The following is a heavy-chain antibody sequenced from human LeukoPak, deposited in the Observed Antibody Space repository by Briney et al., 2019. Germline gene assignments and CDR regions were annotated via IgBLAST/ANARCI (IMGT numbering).Heavy chain of an antibody. V-gene: IGHV3-23*01. CDR2: IRGSDGST. D-gene: IGHD3-16*01. Sequence: GGSLRLSCAASGFTFSSYAMSWVRQAPGKGLDWVSAIRGSDGSTYYADSVKGRFTISRDNSKNTLYLQMNSLRVEDTAVYCCATLSGPGETLDFWGQGTLVTVSS. CDR3: ATLSGPGETLDF. CDR1: GFTFSSYA. J-gene: IGHJ4*02.